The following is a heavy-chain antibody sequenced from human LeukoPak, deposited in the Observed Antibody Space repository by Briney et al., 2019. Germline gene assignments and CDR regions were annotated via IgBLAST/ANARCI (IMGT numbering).Heavy chain of an antibody. J-gene: IGHJ6*02. CDR2: IYYSGST. V-gene: IGHV4-59*01. CDR1: GASISGYY. CDR3: ARADGYYYGMDV. Sequence: SETLSLTCSVSGASISGYYWSWIRQPPGEGLEWIGYIYYSGSTDYNPSLKSRVTILVDTSKNQFSLKLSFVTAADTAVYYCARADGYYYGMDVWGQGTTVTVSS.